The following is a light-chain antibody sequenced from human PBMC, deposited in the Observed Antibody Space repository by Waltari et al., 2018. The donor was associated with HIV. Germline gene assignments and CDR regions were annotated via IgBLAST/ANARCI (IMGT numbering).Light chain of an antibody. J-gene: IGLJ3*02. V-gene: IGLV1-47*01. Sequence: QSVLTQPPSASGTPGQRVTISCSGSSSNIGSNYVYWYQQLPGTAPKLLIYMNNQRPSGVPDRFSGSKSGTSASLAISGLRSEDEADYYCAAWDDSLNGWVFGGGTKVTVL. CDR1: SSNIGSNY. CDR2: MNN. CDR3: AAWDDSLNGWV.